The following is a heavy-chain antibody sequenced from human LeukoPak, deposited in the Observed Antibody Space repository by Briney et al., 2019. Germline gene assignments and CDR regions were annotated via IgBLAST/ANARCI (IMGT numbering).Heavy chain of an antibody. CDR1: GGSFSGYS. CDR3: ARGDSYYFDY. Sequence: SETLSPTCAVYGGSFSGYSWSWIRQPPGKGLEWIGYIYHSGSTYYNPSLKSRVTISVDRSKNQFSLKLSSVTAADTAVYYCARGDSYYFDYWGQGTLVTVSS. D-gene: IGHD2-21*02. J-gene: IGHJ4*02. V-gene: IGHV4-30-2*01. CDR2: IYHSGST.